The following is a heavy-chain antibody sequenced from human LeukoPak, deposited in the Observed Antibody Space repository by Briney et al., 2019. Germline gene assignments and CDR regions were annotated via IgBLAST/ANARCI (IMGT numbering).Heavy chain of an antibody. CDR2: IYYSGST. J-gene: IGHJ6*02. CDR3: ARDRDLVAAKPMYYYYGMDV. Sequence: GSLRLSCAASGFTFSSYSMNWVRQAPGKGLEWIGSIYYSGSTYYNPSLKSRVTISVDASKNQFSLKLSSVTAADTAVYYCARDRDLVAAKPMYYYYGMDVWGQGTTVTVSS. V-gene: IGHV4-39*07. D-gene: IGHD2-15*01. CDR1: GFTFSSYS.